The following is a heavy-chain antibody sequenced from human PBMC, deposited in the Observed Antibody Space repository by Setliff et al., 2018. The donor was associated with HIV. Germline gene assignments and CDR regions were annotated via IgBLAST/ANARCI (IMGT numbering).Heavy chain of an antibody. D-gene: IGHD3-22*01. CDR3: AKDRTMIVVVPMPPSNAFDI. Sequence: GGSLRLSCAASGFTFSSYAMSWVRQAPGKGLEWVSAISGSGGSTYYADSVKGRFTIFRDNSKNTLYLQMNSLRAEDTAVYYCAKDRTMIVVVPMPPSNAFDIWGQGTMVTVSS. CDR2: ISGSGGST. CDR1: GFTFSSYA. J-gene: IGHJ3*02. V-gene: IGHV3-23*01.